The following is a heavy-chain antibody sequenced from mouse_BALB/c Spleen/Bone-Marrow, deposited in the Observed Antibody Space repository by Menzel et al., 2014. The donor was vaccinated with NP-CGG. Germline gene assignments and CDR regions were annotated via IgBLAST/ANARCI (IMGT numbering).Heavy chain of an antibody. CDR1: GYTFSGYW. Sequence: QVQLQQSGADLMKPWASLKLSCNTTGYTFSGYWIEWVKQWPGHGLEWIGEILPGSTSTNYNEKFKDKATFTADTSSNTAYMQLRSLTSEDSAVYYCARDGYYSLAMDYWGQGTSVTVSS. CDR2: ILPGSTST. CDR3: ARDGYYSLAMDY. D-gene: IGHD2-3*01. V-gene: IGHV1-9*01. J-gene: IGHJ4*01.